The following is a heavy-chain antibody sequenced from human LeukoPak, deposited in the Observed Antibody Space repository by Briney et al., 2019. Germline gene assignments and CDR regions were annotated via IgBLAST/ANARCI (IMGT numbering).Heavy chain of an antibody. D-gene: IGHD3-10*01. CDR2: ISSSSSYI. Sequence: GGSLRLSCAASGFTFSSYSMNWVRQAPGKGLEWVSSISSSSSYIYYADSVKGRFTISRDNSKNTLYLQMNSLRAEDTAVYYCANLMASEGYFDYWGQGTLVTVSS. CDR1: GFTFSSYS. J-gene: IGHJ4*02. V-gene: IGHV3-21*01. CDR3: ANLMASEGYFDY.